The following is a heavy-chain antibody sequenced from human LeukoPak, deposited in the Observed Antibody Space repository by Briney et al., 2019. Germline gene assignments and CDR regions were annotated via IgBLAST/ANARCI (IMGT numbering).Heavy chain of an antibody. CDR3: ANSISMDFEY. D-gene: IGHD2-2*02. J-gene: IGHJ4*02. CDR2: FYNGGST. V-gene: IGHV4-4*07. Sequence: KPSETLSLTCTVSGGSVSSNYWNWTRQPAGKGLEWIGRFYNGGSTDYNPSLESRVTISIDRSKNQFSLKLTSVTAADTAVYYCANSISMDFEYWGQGTLVTVSS. CDR1: GGSVSSNY.